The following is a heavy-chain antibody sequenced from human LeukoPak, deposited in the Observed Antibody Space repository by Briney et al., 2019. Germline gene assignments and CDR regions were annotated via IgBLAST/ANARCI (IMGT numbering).Heavy chain of an antibody. Sequence: GGSLRLSCAASGFTFSDYYMSWIRQAPGKGLEWVSYISSSSSYTNYADSVKGRFTISRDNAKNSLYLQMNSLRAEDTAVYYCARDRWIQLWSTDNTDAFDIWAKEQWSPSLQ. D-gene: IGHD5-18*01. CDR2: ISSSSSYT. V-gene: IGHV3-11*06. CDR3: ARDRWIQLWSTDNTDAFDI. J-gene: IGHJ3*02. CDR1: GFTFSDYY.